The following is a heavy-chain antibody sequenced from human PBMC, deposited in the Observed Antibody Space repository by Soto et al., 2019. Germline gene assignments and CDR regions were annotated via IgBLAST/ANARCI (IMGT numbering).Heavy chain of an antibody. D-gene: IGHD4-17*01. CDR2: IYSGGTT. CDR1: GFTVSSYY. Sequence: GGSLRLSCAAFGFTVSSYYMTWVRQAPGKGLECVSLIYSGGTTYYADSVKGRFTISRDNSKNTLYLQMNSLGAEDTAVYYCAKDISMTTVTYYYYGMDVWGQGTTVTVSS. V-gene: IGHV3-53*05. J-gene: IGHJ6*02. CDR3: AKDISMTTVTYYYYGMDV.